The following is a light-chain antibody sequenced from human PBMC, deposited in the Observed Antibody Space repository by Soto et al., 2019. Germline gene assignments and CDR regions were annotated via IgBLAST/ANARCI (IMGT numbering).Light chain of an antibody. CDR3: YSYSTSSTYV. CDR2: HVS. J-gene: IGLJ1*01. Sequence: QSVLTQPASVSGSPGQSITISCTGTSSDVGAYNYVSWYQQHPAKIPKLMIYHVSNRPSGVSDRFSGSKSGNTASLTISGLQAEDEADYYCYSYSTSSTYVFGTGTMVTVL. CDR1: SSDVGAYNY. V-gene: IGLV2-14*01.